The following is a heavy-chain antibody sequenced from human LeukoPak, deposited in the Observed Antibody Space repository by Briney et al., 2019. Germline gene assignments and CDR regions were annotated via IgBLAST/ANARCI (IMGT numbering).Heavy chain of an antibody. J-gene: IGHJ4*02. CDR1: GFTFSSFS. CDR2: ISSDSSYI. V-gene: IGHV3-21*01. D-gene: IGHD1-26*01. CDR3: ARSEVGATYDY. Sequence: GGSLRLSCAASGFTFSSFSMNWVRQAPGKGLEWVSSISSDSSYIFYADSVKGRFTISSDNAKNSLYLQMNSLRAEDTAVYYCARSEVGATYDYWGQGTLVTVSS.